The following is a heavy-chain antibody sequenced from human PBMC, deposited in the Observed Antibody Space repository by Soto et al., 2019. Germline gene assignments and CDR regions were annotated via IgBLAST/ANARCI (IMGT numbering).Heavy chain of an antibody. D-gene: IGHD5-12*01. V-gene: IGHV3-21*01. CDR1: GFAFSSYT. CDR3: ARIVATIYYYYYGMDV. Sequence: PGGSLRLSCAASGFAFSSYTMNWVRQAPGKGLEWVSSISGSDNNIYYADSMKGRLTRSRDNSKNSLYLQMNSLRAEDTAVYYCARIVATIYYYYYGMDVWGQGTTVTVSS. CDR2: ISGSDNNI. J-gene: IGHJ6*02.